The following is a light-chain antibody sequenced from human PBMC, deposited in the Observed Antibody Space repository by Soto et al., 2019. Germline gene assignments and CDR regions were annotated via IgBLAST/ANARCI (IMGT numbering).Light chain of an antibody. V-gene: IGKV3-20*01. J-gene: IGKJ1*01. CDR1: QSVSSTY. Sequence: EIVLTQSPGTLSLSPGEGATLSCRASQSVSSTYLAWYQQKPGQAPRLLIYGASSRTSGIPDRFSASGSGTDFTLTISRLEPEDFAVYYCQQYSRAPLTFGQGTKVDIK. CDR2: GAS. CDR3: QQYSRAPLT.